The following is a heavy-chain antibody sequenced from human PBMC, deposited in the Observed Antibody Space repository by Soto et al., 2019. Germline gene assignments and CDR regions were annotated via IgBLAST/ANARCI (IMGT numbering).Heavy chain of an antibody. CDR2: ISWNSDNI. CDR1: GFTFDDYA. J-gene: IGHJ3*02. V-gene: IGHV3-9*01. D-gene: IGHD4-4*01. Sequence: GGSLRLSCAASGFTFDDYAMHWVRQAPGKGLEWVSGISWNSDNIGYADSVKGRFTISRDNAKNSLYLQMNSLRAEDTALYYCAKDLYSNYGDAFDIWGQGTMVTVSS. CDR3: AKDLYSNYGDAFDI.